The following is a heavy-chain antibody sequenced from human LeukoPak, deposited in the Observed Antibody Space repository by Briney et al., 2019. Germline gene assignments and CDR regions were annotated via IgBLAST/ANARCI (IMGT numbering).Heavy chain of an antibody. V-gene: IGHV3-48*01. D-gene: IGHD6-13*01. CDR3: ARDVLAAAATIAFDI. J-gene: IGHJ3*02. Sequence: GGSLRLSCAASGFTFSSYSMNWVRQAPGKGLEWVSYISSSSSTIYYADSVKGRFTISRDNAKNSLYLQMNSLRAEDTAVYYCARDVLAAAATIAFDIWGQGTMVTVSS. CDR2: ISSSSSTI. CDR1: GFTFSSYS.